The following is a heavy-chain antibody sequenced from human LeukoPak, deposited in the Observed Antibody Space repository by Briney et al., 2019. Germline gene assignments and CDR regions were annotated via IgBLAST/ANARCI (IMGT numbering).Heavy chain of an antibody. Sequence: SVKVSCKASGGSFISHAINWVRQAPGQGLEWMGGIIPIFGTANYAQKFQDRVTITAVESMSTVYMELSSLRSEDTAVYYCARRYSGSYSFFDYWGQGTLVTVSS. CDR3: ARRYSGSYSFFDY. D-gene: IGHD1-26*01. V-gene: IGHV1-69*13. CDR2: IIPIFGTA. CDR1: GGSFISHA. J-gene: IGHJ4*02.